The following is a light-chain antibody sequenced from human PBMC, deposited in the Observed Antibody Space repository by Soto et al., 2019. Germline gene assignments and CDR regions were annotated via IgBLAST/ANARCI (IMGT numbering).Light chain of an antibody. J-gene: IGLJ3*02. V-gene: IGLV1-47*02. CDR1: SSSIGSNY. CDR2: SND. CDR3: AAWDYSLSGSWL. Sequence: QSVLTQPPSASGTPGQRVTISCSGSSSSIGSNYVYWYQQLPGTAPKLLIYSNDQRPSGVPDRFSGSKSGTSASLAISGLRSEDEADYYCAAWDYSLSGSWLFGGGTKLTVL.